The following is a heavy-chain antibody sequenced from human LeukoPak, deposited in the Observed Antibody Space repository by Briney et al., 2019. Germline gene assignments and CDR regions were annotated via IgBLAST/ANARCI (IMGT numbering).Heavy chain of an antibody. CDR2: IYTSGST. J-gene: IGHJ2*01. V-gene: IGHV4-61*02. D-gene: IGHD6-19*01. CDR1: GGSISSGSYY. CDR3: ARERFIALALTYFDL. Sequence: SQTLSLTCTVSGGSISSGSYYWSWIRQPAGKGLEWIGRIYTSGSTNYNPSLKSRVTISVDTSKNQFSLKLSSVTAADTAVYYCARERFIALALTYFDLWGRGTLVTVSS.